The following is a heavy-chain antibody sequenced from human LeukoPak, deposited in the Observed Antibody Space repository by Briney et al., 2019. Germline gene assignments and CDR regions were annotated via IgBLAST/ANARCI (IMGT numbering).Heavy chain of an antibody. CDR1: GGTFSSNA. Sequence: SVKVSCKASGGTFSSNAISWVRQAPGQGLEWMGGIIPIFGTANYAQKFQGRVTITADESTSTAYMELSSLRSEDTAVYYCATRPRRDGYKNFDYWGQGTLVTVSS. CDR2: IIPIFGTA. D-gene: IGHD5-24*01. V-gene: IGHV1-69*13. J-gene: IGHJ4*02. CDR3: ATRPRRDGYKNFDY.